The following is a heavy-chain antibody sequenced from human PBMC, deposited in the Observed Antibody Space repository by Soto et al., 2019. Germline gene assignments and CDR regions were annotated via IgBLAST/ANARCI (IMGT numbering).Heavy chain of an antibody. CDR2: IYYSGST. CDR3: ARDVDGGYYYYGMDV. J-gene: IGHJ6*02. Sequence: SETLSLTCTVSGGSISSGGYYWSWIRQHPGKGLEWIGYIYYSGSTYYNPSLKSRVTISVDTSKNQFSLKLSSVTAADTAVYYCARDVDGGYYYYGMDVWGQGTTVTVSS. D-gene: IGHD4-17*01. CDR1: GGSISSGGYY. V-gene: IGHV4-31*03.